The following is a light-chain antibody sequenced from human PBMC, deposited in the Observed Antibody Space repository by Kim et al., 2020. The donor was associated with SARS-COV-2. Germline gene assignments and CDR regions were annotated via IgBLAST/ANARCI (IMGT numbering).Light chain of an antibody. CDR1: AGIDTW. Sequence: SSRSASVVCSVTITCRTSAGIDTWLAWYQQKPGKAPKLLIYKASSLESGVPSRFSGSGSGTEFTLTVSSLQPDDFATYYCQQYGKFGQGTKVDIK. CDR2: KAS. J-gene: IGKJ1*01. V-gene: IGKV1-5*03. CDR3: QQYGK.